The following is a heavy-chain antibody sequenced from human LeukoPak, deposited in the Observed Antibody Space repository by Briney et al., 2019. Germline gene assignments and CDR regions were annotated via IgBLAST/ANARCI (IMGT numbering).Heavy chain of an antibody. Sequence: ETLSLTCAVYGGSFSGYYWSWIRQPPGKGLEWVSAISGSGGSTYYADSVKGRFTISRDNSKNTLYLQMNSLRAEDTAVYYCAKEPGFDYWGQGTLVTVSS. V-gene: IGHV3-23*01. CDR1: GGSFSGYY. CDR3: AKEPGFDY. J-gene: IGHJ4*02. CDR2: ISGSGGST.